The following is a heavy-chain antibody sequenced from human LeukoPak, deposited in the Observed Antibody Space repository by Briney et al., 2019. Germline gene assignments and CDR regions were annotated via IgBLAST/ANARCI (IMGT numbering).Heavy chain of an antibody. D-gene: IGHD5-12*01. CDR1: GGTFSSYA. J-gene: IGHJ4*02. V-gene: IGHV1-69*01. CDR3: ARETYSGYDYYDY. CDR2: IIPIFGTA. Sequence: SVKVSCKASGGTFSSYAISWVRQAPGQELEWMGGIIPIFGTANYAQKFQGRVTITADESTSTAYMELSSLRSEDTAVYYCARETYSGYDYYDYWGQGTLVTVSS.